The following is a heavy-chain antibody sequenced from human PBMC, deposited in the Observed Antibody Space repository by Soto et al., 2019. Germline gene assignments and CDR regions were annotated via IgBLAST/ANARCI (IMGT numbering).Heavy chain of an antibody. D-gene: IGHD5-12*01. CDR3: ARGSDIEATTGDASAI. CDR2: IYHSGNT. J-gene: IGHJ3*02. CDR1: GYSIRSGYY. V-gene: IGHV4-38-2*02. Sequence: SETLSVTCTVSGYSIRSGYYWGWIRQSPGKGLEWIGSIYHSGNTYYNPSLKSRASISLDTSMTQFSLKVNSVTAADTAMYYCARGSDIEATTGDASAILGHATMVTV.